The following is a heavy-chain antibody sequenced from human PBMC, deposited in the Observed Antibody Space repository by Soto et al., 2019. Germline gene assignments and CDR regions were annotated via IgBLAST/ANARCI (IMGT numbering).Heavy chain of an antibody. J-gene: IGHJ6*02. CDR2: ISGYNGDT. D-gene: IGHD6-13*01. CDR3: ARAEDYRRSCYAMDV. Sequence: QVQLVQSGAEVKKPGASVKVSCKATGYSFTAFCLIWVRQAPGQGLEWMGWISGYNGDTNYAQKLQGRVTMTTDTSKRQVSMELRSLKSDDTAVYYCARAEDYRRSCYAMDVWGQGTTVIVS. V-gene: IGHV1-18*01. CDR1: GYSFTAFC.